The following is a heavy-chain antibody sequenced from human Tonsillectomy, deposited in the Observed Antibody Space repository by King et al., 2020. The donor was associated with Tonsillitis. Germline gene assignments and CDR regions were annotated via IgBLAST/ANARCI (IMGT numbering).Heavy chain of an antibody. CDR2: IRYDGSNK. J-gene: IGHJ5*02. D-gene: IGHD2-15*01. CDR3: AKDFRLSSCSGGICYYH. Sequence: VQLVESGGGVVQPGGSLRLSCAASGFTFSSYGMNWVRQAPGKGLEWVAFIRYDGSNKYYADSVKGRFTISRDNSKNTLYLQMNSLRAEDTAVYYCAKDFRLSSCSGGICYYHWGQGTLVTVSS. V-gene: IGHV3-30*02. CDR1: GFTFSSYG.